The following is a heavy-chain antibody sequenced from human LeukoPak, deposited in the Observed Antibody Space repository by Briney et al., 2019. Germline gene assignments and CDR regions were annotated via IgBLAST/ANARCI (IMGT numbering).Heavy chain of an antibody. D-gene: IGHD3-22*01. J-gene: IGHJ4*02. V-gene: IGHV1-8*01. Sequence: ASVKVSCKASGYTFTSYDINWVRQATGQGLEWMGWMNPNSGNTGYAQKFQGRVTMTRNTSISTAYMELSSLRSEDTAVYYCASSLARYYDSSGYLGVWGQGTLVTVSS. CDR3: ASSLARYYDSSGYLGV. CDR1: GYTFTSYD. CDR2: MNPNSGNT.